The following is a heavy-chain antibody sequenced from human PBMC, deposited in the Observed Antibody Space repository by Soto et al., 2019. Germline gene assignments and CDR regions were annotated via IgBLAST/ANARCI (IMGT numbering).Heavy chain of an antibody. Sequence: SVKVSCKASGGTFSSYAISWVRQAPGQGLEWMGGIIPIFGTANYAQKFQGRVTITADESTSTAYMELSSLRSEDTAVYYCARYANCSSTSCYRPSYYYYRMDVWGQGTTVTVSS. CDR2: IIPIFGTA. CDR3: ARYANCSSTSCYRPSYYYYRMDV. CDR1: GGTFSSYA. D-gene: IGHD2-2*02. V-gene: IGHV1-69*13. J-gene: IGHJ6*02.